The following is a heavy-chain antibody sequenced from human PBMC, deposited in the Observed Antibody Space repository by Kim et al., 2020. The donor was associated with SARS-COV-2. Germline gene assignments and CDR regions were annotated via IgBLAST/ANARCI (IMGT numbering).Heavy chain of an antibody. D-gene: IGHD1-7*01. Sequence: GGSLRLSCTASGFSFGDYAMSWFRQAPGKGLEWVGFIRSKAYGGTTEYAASVKGRFTISRDDSKSIAYLQMNRLKTEDTAVYYCTRESYNWNYAGGSGYNWFDPWGQGTLVTVSS. CDR2: IRSKAYGGTT. CDR3: TRESYNWNYAGGSGYNWFDP. CDR1: GFSFGDYA. J-gene: IGHJ5*02. V-gene: IGHV3-49*03.